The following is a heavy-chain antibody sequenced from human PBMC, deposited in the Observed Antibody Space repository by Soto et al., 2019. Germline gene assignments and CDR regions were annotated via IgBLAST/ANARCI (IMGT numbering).Heavy chain of an antibody. D-gene: IGHD3-9*01. Sequence: GGSLRLSCAASGFTFSSYDMHWVRQATGKGLEWVSAIVTAGDTYYPGSVKGRFTISRENAKNSLYLQMNSLRAEDTAVYYCARGERYFDWLKGDSFDIWGQGTMVTVS. CDR2: IVTAGDT. CDR3: ARGERYFDWLKGDSFDI. V-gene: IGHV3-13*01. J-gene: IGHJ3*02. CDR1: GFTFSSYD.